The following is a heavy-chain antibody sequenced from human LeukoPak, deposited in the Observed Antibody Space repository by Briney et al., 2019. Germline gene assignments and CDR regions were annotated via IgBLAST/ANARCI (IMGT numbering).Heavy chain of an antibody. Sequence: GGSLRLSCVGSGFIFSAYWMAWVRQAPGKGPEWVANINEDGGEERYVDSVRGRFTISRDNTKNSLSLQMNSLRAEDTAVYYCAKIISDWSRGAFDIWGQGTMVTVSS. V-gene: IGHV3-7*01. D-gene: IGHD6-19*01. J-gene: IGHJ3*02. CDR3: AKIISDWSRGAFDI. CDR1: GFIFSAYW. CDR2: INEDGGEE.